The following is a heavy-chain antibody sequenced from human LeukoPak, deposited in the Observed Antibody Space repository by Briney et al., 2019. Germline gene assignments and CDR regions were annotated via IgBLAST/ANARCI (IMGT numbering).Heavy chain of an antibody. CDR1: GFTFSSYA. Sequence: GGSLRLSCAASGFTFSSYAMSWVRQAPGKGLEWVSAISGSGGTTYYADSVKGRFTISRDNSKNTLYLQMSSLRAEDTAVYYCAKDRGRYYDSSGYYWGYYFDSWGQGILVTVST. CDR3: AKDRGRYYDSSGYYWGYYFDS. D-gene: IGHD3-22*01. J-gene: IGHJ4*02. CDR2: ISGSGGTT. V-gene: IGHV3-23*01.